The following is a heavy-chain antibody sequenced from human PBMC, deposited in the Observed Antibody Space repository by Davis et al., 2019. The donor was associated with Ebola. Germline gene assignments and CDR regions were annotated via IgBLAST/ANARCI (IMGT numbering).Heavy chain of an antibody. CDR1: VITFSSYA. CDR3: VKDRESNYFDY. J-gene: IGHJ4*02. Sequence: GESLKISCADSVITFSSYAMTWVRQAPGKGLEWVSAISGSGGSTYYADSVKGRSTISRDNSKNTLYLQMNSLRAEDTAVYYCVKDRESNYFDYWGQGTLVTVSS. V-gene: IGHV3-23*01. CDR2: ISGSGGST. D-gene: IGHD1-26*01.